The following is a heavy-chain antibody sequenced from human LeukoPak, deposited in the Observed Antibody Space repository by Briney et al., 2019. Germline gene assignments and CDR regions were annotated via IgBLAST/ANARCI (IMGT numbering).Heavy chain of an antibody. CDR2: IIPILGIA. J-gene: IGHJ6*02. CDR1: GYTLSELS. D-gene: IGHD3-10*01. Sequence: ASVKVSCKVSGYTLSELSMHWVRQAPGQGLEWMGRIIPILGIANYAQKFQGRVTITADKSTSTAYMELSSLRSEDTAVYYCARDLGSGSYYKPNYYYYYGMDVWGQGTTVTVSS. V-gene: IGHV1-69*04. CDR3: ARDLGSGSYYKPNYYYYYGMDV.